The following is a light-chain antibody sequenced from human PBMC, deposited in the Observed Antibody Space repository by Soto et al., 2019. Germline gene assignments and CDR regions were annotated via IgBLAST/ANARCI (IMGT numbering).Light chain of an antibody. V-gene: IGLV1-44*01. Sequence: QSVLTQPPPASGTPGQRVTVSCSGSSSNIGSNTVNWYQQLPGTAPKLLIYSNNQRPSGVPDRFSGSKSGTSASLAISGLQSEDEADYYCAAWDDSLNGLYVFGTVTKVTVL. CDR3: AAWDDSLNGLYV. CDR1: SSNIGSNT. CDR2: SNN. J-gene: IGLJ1*01.